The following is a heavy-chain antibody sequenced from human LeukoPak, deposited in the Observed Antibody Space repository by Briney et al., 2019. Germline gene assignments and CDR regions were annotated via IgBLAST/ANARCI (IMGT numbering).Heavy chain of an antibody. Sequence: PGGSLRLSCAASGFTFSSYWMHWVRQAPGKGLVWVSRINGDGSSTSYADSVKGRFTISRDNAKNTLYLQMSSLRAEDTAVYYCARGPQYSGSYSPFDYWGQGTLVNVSS. CDR2: INGDGSST. V-gene: IGHV3-74*01. D-gene: IGHD1-26*01. J-gene: IGHJ4*02. CDR3: ARGPQYSGSYSPFDY. CDR1: GFTFSSYW.